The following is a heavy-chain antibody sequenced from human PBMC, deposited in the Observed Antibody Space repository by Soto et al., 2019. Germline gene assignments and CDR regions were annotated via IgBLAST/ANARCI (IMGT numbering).Heavy chain of an antibody. Sequence: GGSLRLSCAASGFTFSRYGIHWVRQAPGKGLEWVAVISYDGSNKYYADSVKGRFTISRDNAKNSLFLQVNSLRAEDTAVYYCAKIRKYYDILTGYLPARTDPNGPTDYWGQGTLVTVSS. V-gene: IGHV3-30*18. J-gene: IGHJ4*02. D-gene: IGHD3-9*01. CDR3: AKIRKYYDILTGYLPARTDPNGPTDY. CDR1: GFTFSRYG. CDR2: ISYDGSNK.